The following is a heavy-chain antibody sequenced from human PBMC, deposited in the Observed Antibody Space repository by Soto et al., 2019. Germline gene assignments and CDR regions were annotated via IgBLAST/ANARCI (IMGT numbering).Heavy chain of an antibody. V-gene: IGHV3-23*01. Sequence: GGSLRLSCAASGFTFTSYAMSSVRQAPGKGLEWVSAISGSGGSTYYADSGKGRFTISRDNSKNTLYPQMNSLRAEDTAVYYCATAPGLDPFDYWGQGTLVTVSS. D-gene: IGHD1-1*01. CDR2: ISGSGGST. CDR1: GFTFTSYA. J-gene: IGHJ4*02. CDR3: ATAPGLDPFDY.